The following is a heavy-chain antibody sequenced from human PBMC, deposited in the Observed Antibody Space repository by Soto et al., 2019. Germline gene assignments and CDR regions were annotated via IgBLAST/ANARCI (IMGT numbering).Heavy chain of an antibody. CDR2: ISGSGGST. CDR1: GFTFSSYA. CDR3: AKATTLRSYYYYMDV. D-gene: IGHD1-26*01. V-gene: IGHV3-23*01. J-gene: IGHJ6*03. Sequence: GGSLRLSCAASGFTFSSYAMSWVRQAPGKGLEWVSAISGSGGSTYYADSVKGRFTISRHNSKNTLYLQMNSLRAEDTAVYYCAKATTLRSYYYYMDVWGKGTTVTVSS.